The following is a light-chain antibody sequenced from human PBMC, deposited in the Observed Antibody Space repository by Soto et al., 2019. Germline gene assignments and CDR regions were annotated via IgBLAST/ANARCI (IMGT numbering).Light chain of an antibody. CDR2: VVS. V-gene: IGLV2-14*01. J-gene: IGLJ1*01. CDR1: SSDVGSYDY. Sequence: QSALTQPASVSGSPGQSSTISCTGTSSDVGSYDYVSWYQHHPDNAPKLIIFVVSNRPSGVSNRFSGSKSGNTASLTISGLQAEDEADYYCILYTSSDTPDVFGTGTKVTVL. CDR3: ILYTSSDTPDV.